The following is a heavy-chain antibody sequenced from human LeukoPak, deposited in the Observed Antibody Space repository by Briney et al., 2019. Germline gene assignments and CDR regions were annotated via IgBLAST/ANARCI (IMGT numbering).Heavy chain of an antibody. CDR1: GGSISSGSHY. Sequence: SETLSLTCTVSGGSISSGSHYWTWIRQPAGKGLEWVGHIYSSGTTNYNPSLVGRTTISIDSSKNLLSLNLTSVTAADTAVYYCARDRELGSWGQGTLVTVSS. D-gene: IGHD3-10*01. V-gene: IGHV4-61*09. J-gene: IGHJ5*02. CDR2: IYSSGTT. CDR3: ARDRELGS.